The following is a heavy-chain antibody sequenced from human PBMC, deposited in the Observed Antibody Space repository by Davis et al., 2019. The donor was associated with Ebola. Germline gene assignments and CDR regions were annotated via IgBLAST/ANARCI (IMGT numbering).Heavy chain of an antibody. CDR3: ATELTGDAFDV. J-gene: IGHJ3*01. CDR1: GFTFSSHW. Sequence: GESLKISCANSGFTFSSHWMSWIRQAPGKGLEWVANIRHDGSKKNYVDSVKGRFTISRDNASLHLQMSSLRAEDTAVYYCATELTGDAFDVWGRGTMVTVS. D-gene: IGHD7-27*01. CDR2: IRHDGSKK. V-gene: IGHV3-7*03.